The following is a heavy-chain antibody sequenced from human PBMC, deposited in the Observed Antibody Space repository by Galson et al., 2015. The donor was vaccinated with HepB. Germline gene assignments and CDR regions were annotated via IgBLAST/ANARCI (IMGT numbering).Heavy chain of an antibody. CDR2: INTGNGYS. CDR3: AREREPMATAGRGDTFDI. Sequence: SVKVSCKASGYTFTTYAMYWVRQAPGQRPGSMGWINTGNGYSKNSQRYQDRVTITRDTSASIVYMELSSLRSEDTAVYYCAREREPMATAGRGDTFDIWGQGTMVTVSS. D-gene: IGHD6-13*01. J-gene: IGHJ3*02. CDR1: GYTFTTYA. V-gene: IGHV1-3*04.